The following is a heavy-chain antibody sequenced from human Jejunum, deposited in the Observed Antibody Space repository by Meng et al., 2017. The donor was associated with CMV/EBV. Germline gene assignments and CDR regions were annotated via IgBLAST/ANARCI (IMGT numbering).Heavy chain of an antibody. J-gene: IGHJ4*02. Sequence: VGEAGGGLIPRGGSLRRSCGVSGFTVSSNCMIWVRQAPGKGLEWVSVIYSGGSTYYADSVKGRFTISRDNSKNMLYLQMNSLRAEDTAVYYCARRDEGYGPFDYWGQGTLVTVSS. CDR2: IYSGGST. CDR1: GFTVSSNC. CDR3: ARRDEGYGPFDY. D-gene: IGHD3-10*01. V-gene: IGHV3-53*01.